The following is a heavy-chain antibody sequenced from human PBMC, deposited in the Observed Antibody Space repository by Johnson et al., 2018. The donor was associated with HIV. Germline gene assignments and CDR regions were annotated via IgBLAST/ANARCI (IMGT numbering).Heavy chain of an antibody. CDR3: ARACSAAHCYSAQAFDI. J-gene: IGHJ3*02. V-gene: IGHV3-13*01. D-gene: IGHD2-15*01. Sequence: VQLVESGGGLVQPGGSLRLSFAASGFTFSSYDMHWVRQAPGKGLEWVSAIGTLSDTYYPGSVKGRFPISRENAKNSLYLQVNSLRAGDTAVYYCARACSAAHCYSAQAFDIWGQGTMVTVSS. CDR2: IGTLSDT. CDR1: GFTFSSYD.